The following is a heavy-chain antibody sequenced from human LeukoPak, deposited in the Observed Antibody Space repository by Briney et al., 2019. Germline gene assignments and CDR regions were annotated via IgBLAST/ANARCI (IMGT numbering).Heavy chain of an antibody. V-gene: IGHV5-51*01. D-gene: IGHD1-1*01. J-gene: IGHJ3*02. CDR3: ARRDDTIDAFDI. CDR1: GYSFSNYW. Sequence: PGGSLKISCKGSGYSFSNYWIGWVRQIPGKALEWMGIIFPGDSNTRYSPSFQGQVTISGDKSITTAYLQWSSLMASDTAMYYCARRDDTIDAFDIWGQGTMVTVSS. CDR2: IFPGDSNT.